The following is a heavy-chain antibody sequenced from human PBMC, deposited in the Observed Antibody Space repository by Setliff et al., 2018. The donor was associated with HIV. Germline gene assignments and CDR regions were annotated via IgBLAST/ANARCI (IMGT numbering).Heavy chain of an antibody. CDR1: GGSISSHY. V-gene: IGHV4-59*11. Sequence: LSLTCTVSGGSISSHYWSWIRQPPGKGLEWIGYIYYSGSTNYKSSLESRVTISVDTSKNQFSLKLSSVTAADTAVYFCARLAGRAFDYWGQGTLVTVSS. CDR3: ARLAGRAFDY. CDR2: IYYSGST. J-gene: IGHJ4*02. D-gene: IGHD3-10*01.